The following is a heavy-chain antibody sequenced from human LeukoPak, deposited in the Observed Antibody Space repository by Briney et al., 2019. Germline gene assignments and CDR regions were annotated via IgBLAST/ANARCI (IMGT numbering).Heavy chain of an antibody. V-gene: IGHV3-30*18. CDR2: ISHDGSNS. D-gene: IGHD3-22*01. J-gene: IGHJ4*02. CDR1: GFTFSSYG. CDR3: AKTHYYDSSGVPGDY. Sequence: PGGSLRLSCAASGFTFSSYGMHWVRQAPGKGLEWVAVISHDGSNSYYADSVKGRFTIPRDNSKNTLYLQMNSLRAEDTAVYYCAKTHYYDSSGVPGDYWGQGTLVTVSS.